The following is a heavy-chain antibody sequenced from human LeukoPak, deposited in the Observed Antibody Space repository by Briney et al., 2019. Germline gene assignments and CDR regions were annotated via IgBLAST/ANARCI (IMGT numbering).Heavy chain of an antibody. CDR3: ARVLGAGYNSGYFDY. CDR2: IYYSGST. V-gene: IGHV4-31*03. CDR1: GGSISSGGYY. J-gene: IGHJ4*02. Sequence: SETLSLTCTVSGGSISSGGYYWSWIRQHPGKGLEWIGYIYYSGSTYYNPSLKSRVTISVDTSKNQFSLKLSSVTAADMAVYYCARVLGAGYNSGYFDYWGQGTLVTVSS. D-gene: IGHD5-24*01.